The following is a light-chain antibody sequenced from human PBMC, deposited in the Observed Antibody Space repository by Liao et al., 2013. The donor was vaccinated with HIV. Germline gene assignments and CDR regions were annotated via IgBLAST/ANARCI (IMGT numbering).Light chain of an antibody. CDR3: QVWDSSSDHLV. Sequence: SYELTQPPSVSVAPGKTARITCGGNNIGSKSVHWYQQKPGQAPVLVIYSDSDRPSGIPERFSGSNSGNTATLTISRVEAGDEADYYCQVWDSSSDHLVFGTGTKVTVL. CDR2: SDS. CDR1: NIGSKS. V-gene: IGLV3-21*04. J-gene: IGLJ1*01.